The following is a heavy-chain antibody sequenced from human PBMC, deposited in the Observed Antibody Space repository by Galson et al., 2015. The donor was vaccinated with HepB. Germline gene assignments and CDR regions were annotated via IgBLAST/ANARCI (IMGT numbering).Heavy chain of an antibody. Sequence: SLRLSCAASGFTFSSYGMHWVRQAPGKGLEWVAVISYDGSNKYYADSVKGRFTISRDNSKNTLYLQMNNLRAEDTAVYYCAKDRPRPGALVWNDVGFDYWGQGTLVTVSS. J-gene: IGHJ4*02. D-gene: IGHD1-1*01. CDR1: GFTFSSYG. CDR2: ISYDGSNK. CDR3: AKDRPRPGALVWNDVGFDY. V-gene: IGHV3-30*18.